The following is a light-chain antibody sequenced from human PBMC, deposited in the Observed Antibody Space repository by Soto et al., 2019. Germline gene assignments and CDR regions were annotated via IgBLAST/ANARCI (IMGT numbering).Light chain of an antibody. CDR2: DNN. CDR3: ATWDGGLTPQGV. Sequence: QSVLSHPPSVSAAPGQRVTIACSGSTSNIGKYYVSWYQQVPGTAPRLLIYDNNQRPSGIPDRFSGSKSGTSATLAITGLQTGDEADYYCATWDGGLTPQGVFGTGTNVTVL. CDR1: TSNIGKYY. V-gene: IGLV1-51*01. J-gene: IGLJ1*01.